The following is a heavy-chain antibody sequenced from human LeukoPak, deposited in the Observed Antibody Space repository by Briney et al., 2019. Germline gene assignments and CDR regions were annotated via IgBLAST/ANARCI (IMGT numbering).Heavy chain of an antibody. V-gene: IGHV5-51*01. CDR3: ARLLDYYDSSGYLDYYYYMDV. CDR2: IYPGDSDT. CDR1: GYSFTTQW. D-gene: IGHD3-22*01. J-gene: IGHJ6*03. Sequence: GESLKISCKVSGYSFTTQWIGWVRQMPGKGLEWMGIIYPGDSDTRYSPSFQGQVTISADKSISTAYLQWSSLKASDTAMYYCARLLDYYDSSGYLDYYYYMDVWGKGTTVTVSS.